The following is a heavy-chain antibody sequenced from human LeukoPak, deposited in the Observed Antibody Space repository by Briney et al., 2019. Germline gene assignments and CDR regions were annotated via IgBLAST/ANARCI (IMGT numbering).Heavy chain of an antibody. CDR3: ARGGGYCSSTSCYHLVY. V-gene: IGHV1-2*02. D-gene: IGHD2-2*01. Sequence: ASVKVSCKASGYTFTGYYMHWVRQAPGQGLEWMGWINPNSGGTNYAQKFQGRVTMTRDTSISTAYMELSRLRSDDTAVYYCARGGGYCSSTSCYHLVYWGQGTLVTVSS. CDR1: GYTFTGYY. CDR2: INPNSGGT. J-gene: IGHJ4*02.